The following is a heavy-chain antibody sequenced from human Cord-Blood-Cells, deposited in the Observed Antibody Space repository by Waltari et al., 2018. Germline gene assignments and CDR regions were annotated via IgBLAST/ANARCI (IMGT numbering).Heavy chain of an antibody. CDR1: GFTFSSYS. J-gene: IGHJ4*02. CDR2: ISSSSSYI. CDR3: VRVIGTAMVDY. D-gene: IGHD5-18*01. Sequence: EVQLVESGGGLVKPGGSLRLSCAASGFTFSSYSMTWRHQAPGKGLEWVSSISSSSSYIYYADSVKGRFTISRDNAKNSLYLQMNSLRAEDTAVYYCVRVIGTAMVDYWGQGTLVTVSS. V-gene: IGHV3-21*01.